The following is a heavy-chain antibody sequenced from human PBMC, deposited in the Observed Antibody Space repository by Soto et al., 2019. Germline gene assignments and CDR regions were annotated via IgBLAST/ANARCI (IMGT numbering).Heavy chain of an antibody. V-gene: IGHV3-30-3*01. CDR1: GFTFSSYA. CDR2: ISYAGSNK. CDR3: ARPLWRDDYNWGYFDL. D-gene: IGHD4-4*01. Sequence: QVQLVESGGGVVQPGRSLRLSCAASGFTFSSYAMHWVRQAPGKGLEWVAVISYAGSNKYYADSVKGRFTISRDNSKKTLYLHMNSLRAEDTAVYYCARPLWRDDYNWGYFDLWGRGTLVTVSS. J-gene: IGHJ2*01.